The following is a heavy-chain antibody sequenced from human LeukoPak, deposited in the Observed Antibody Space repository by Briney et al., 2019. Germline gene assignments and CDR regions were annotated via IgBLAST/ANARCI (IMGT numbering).Heavy chain of an antibody. D-gene: IGHD3-10*01. J-gene: IGHJ4*02. CDR3: ARTPDGADY. CDR2: IKQDGTEI. V-gene: IGHV3-7*01. CDR1: GFTFNNYW. Sequence: GGSLRLYCAASGFTFNNYWMTWFRQAPGKGLEWVANIKQDGTEIFYVDSVRGRFIISRDNAENSLYLQMSSLRVEDTAVYYCARTPDGADYWGQGTLVTVSS.